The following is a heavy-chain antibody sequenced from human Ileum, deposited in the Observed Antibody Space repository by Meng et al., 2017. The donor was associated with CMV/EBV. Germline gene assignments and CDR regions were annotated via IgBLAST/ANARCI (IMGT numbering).Heavy chain of an antibody. Sequence: YDGSFSDYFWAWIRQPPGKGLEWIGEINHSGRTNYNPSLKSRVTISVATSKNQFSLKLSSVTAADTAVYYCARGQRITLVRGGRFDPWGQGTLVTVSS. CDR2: INHSGRT. CDR1: DGSFSDYF. J-gene: IGHJ5*02. V-gene: IGHV4-34*01. D-gene: IGHD3-10*01. CDR3: ARGQRITLVRGGRFDP.